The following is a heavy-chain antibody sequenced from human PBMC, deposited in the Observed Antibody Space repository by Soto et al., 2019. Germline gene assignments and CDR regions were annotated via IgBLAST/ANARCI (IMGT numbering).Heavy chain of an antibody. CDR3: GKDISPCGMDV. J-gene: IGHJ6*04. Sequence: EVQLVESGGGLVQPGGSLRLSCAGSGATLQDYAMHWVRQAPGKGLEWVSGIYYNSNRIDYADSVKGRFTISRDNARNALYLQMNSLTTEDTAFYYCGKDISPCGMDVWGRGIMVTVSS. V-gene: IGHV3-9*01. CDR1: GATLQDYA. CDR2: IYYNSNRI.